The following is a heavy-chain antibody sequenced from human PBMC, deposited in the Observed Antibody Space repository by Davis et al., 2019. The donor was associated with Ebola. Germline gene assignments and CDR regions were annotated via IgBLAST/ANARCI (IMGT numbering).Heavy chain of an antibody. J-gene: IGHJ4*02. CDR2: IYHSGST. CDR3: ARGRDFWRN. D-gene: IGHD3-3*01. CDR1: GRSISSGGYS. V-gene: IGHV4-30-2*01. Sequence: SETLSLTCAVPGRSISSGGYSWSWIRQPPGKGLEWIGYIYHSGSTYYNPSLKSRVTISVDTSKNQFSLKLSSVTAADTAVYYCARGRDFWRNWGQGTLVTVSS.